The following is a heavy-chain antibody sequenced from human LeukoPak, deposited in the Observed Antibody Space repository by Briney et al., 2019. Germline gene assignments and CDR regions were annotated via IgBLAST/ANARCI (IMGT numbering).Heavy chain of an antibody. J-gene: IGHJ6*02. V-gene: IGHV3-30-3*01. CDR1: GFNFSNHA. CDR3: ARDRDFWGYGGMDV. D-gene: IGHD3-3*01. CDR2: IAYHGTNE. Sequence: GRSLRLSCVASGFNFSNHAMHWVRQTPGKGPECVAVIAYHGTNEYVADSVKGRFTTSRDNSKNRLYLQMKSLTPEDTAVYYCARDRDFWGYGGMDVWGQGTTVTVSS.